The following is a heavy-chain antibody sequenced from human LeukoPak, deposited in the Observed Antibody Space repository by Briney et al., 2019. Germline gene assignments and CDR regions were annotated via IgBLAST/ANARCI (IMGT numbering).Heavy chain of an antibody. D-gene: IGHD3-3*01. CDR3: AILPLYDFWSGRDPGYMDV. CDR1: GFTLTSYW. V-gene: IGHV3-7*01. CDR2: INQDGREK. Sequence: SGGSLRLPGAAPGFTLTSYWTSWFRKAPGKGLKGLAKINQDGREKDYVDPAKGRLTIHRDNAKNSLYLQMNTLRAEDTAEYYCAILPLYDFWSGRDPGYMDVWGKGTTVTVSS. J-gene: IGHJ6*03.